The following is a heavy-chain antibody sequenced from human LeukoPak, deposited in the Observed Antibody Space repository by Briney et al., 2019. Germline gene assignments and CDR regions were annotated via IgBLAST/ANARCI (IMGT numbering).Heavy chain of an antibody. CDR2: FDPEDGET. J-gene: IGHJ3*02. D-gene: IGHD4-17*01. V-gene: IGHV1-24*01. Sequence: ASVKVSCKVSGYTLTELSMHWVRQAPGKGLEWMGGFDPEDGETIYAQKFQGRVTMTEDTSTDTAYTELSSLRSEDTAVYYCATPHAVTIREDAFDIWGQGTMVTVSS. CDR3: ATPHAVTIREDAFDI. CDR1: GYTLTELS.